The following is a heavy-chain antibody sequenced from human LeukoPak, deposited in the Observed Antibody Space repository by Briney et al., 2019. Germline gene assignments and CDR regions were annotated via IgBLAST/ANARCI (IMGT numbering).Heavy chain of an antibody. CDR1: GDSISSSGYY. CDR2: IYYSGST. V-gene: IGHV4-39*01. J-gene: IGHJ4*02. Sequence: SETLSLTCTVSGDSISSSGYYWGWIRQPPGKGLEWIGSIYYSGSTYYNPSLKSRVTISVDTSKNQFSLKLSSVTAADTAVYYCARRVRKYSGSPWDYWGQGTLVTVSS. D-gene: IGHD1-26*01. CDR3: ARRVRKYSGSPWDY.